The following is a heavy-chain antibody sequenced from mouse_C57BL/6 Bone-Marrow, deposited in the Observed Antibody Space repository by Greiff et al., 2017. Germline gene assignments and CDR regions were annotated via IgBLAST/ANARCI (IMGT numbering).Heavy chain of an antibody. D-gene: IGHD1-1*01. CDR3: ARLGYCGSSYFDY. J-gene: IGHJ2*01. CDR2: ISSGGSYT. V-gene: IGHV5-6*01. Sequence: EVKLMESGGDLVKPGGSLKLSCAASGFTFSSYGMSWVRQTPDKRLEWVATISSGGSYTYYPDSVKGRFTISRDNAKNTLYLQMSSLKSEDTAMYYCARLGYCGSSYFDYWGQGTTLTVSS. CDR1: GFTFSSYG.